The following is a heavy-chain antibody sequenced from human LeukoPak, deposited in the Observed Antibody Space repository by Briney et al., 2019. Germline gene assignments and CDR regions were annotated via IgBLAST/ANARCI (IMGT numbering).Heavy chain of an antibody. J-gene: IGHJ3*02. Sequence: ASVKVSCKASGGTFSSYAISWVRQAPGQGLEWMGGIIPIFGTANYAQKFQGRVTITADESTSTACMELSSLRSEDTAVYYCASDYGGNYDAFDIWGQGTMVTVSS. CDR2: IIPIFGTA. CDR1: GGTFSSYA. V-gene: IGHV1-69*13. D-gene: IGHD4-23*01. CDR3: ASDYGGNYDAFDI.